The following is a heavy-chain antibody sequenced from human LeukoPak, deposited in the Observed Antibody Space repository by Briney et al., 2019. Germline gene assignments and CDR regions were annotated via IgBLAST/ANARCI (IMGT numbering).Heavy chain of an antibody. CDR3: ASKTTVVPSAI. D-gene: IGHD2-2*02. CDR2: INHSGTT. J-gene: IGHJ4*02. Sequence: PSETLSLTCAVSGGSISSNNWWSWVRQPPGKGLEWIGEINHSGTTNYNPSLKCRVTISVDKSKNQFSLELTSVTAADTAVYYCASKTTVVPSAIWGQGILVTVSS. V-gene: IGHV4-4*02. CDR1: GGSISSNNW.